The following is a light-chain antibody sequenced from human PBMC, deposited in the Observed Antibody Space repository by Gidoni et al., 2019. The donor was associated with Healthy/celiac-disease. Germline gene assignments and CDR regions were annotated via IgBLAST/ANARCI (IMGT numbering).Light chain of an antibody. V-gene: IGKV1-39*01. CDR3: QQSYSTLGT. Sequence: GDRVTITCRASQSISSYLNWYQQKPGKAPKLLIYAASSLQSGVPSRFRGSGSGTDFTLTISSLQPEDFATYYCQQSYSTLGTFGQGTKVEIK. CDR1: QSISSY. J-gene: IGKJ1*01. CDR2: AAS.